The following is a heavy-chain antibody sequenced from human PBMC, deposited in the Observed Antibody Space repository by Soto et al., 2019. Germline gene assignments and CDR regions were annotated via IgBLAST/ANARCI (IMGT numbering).Heavy chain of an antibody. CDR1: GGSFSGYY. CDR2: INHSGST. J-gene: IGHJ6*03. V-gene: IGHV4-34*01. Sequence: SETLSLTCAVYGGSFSGYYWSWIRQPPGKGLEWIGEINHSGSTNYNPSLKSRVTISVDTSKNQFSLRLSSVTAADTAVYYCARKVKCSGGSCYARHYYYMDVWGKGTTVTVSS. D-gene: IGHD2-15*01. CDR3: ARKVKCSGGSCYARHYYYMDV.